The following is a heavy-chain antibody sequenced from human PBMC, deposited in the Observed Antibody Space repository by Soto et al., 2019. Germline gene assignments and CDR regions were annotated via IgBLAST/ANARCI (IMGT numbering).Heavy chain of an antibody. CDR1: GFTFSSYA. V-gene: IGHV3-30-3*01. Sequence: PGGSLRLSCAASGFTFSSYAMHWVRQAPGKGLEWVAVISYDGSNKYYADSVKGRFTISRGNSKNTLYLQMNSLRAEDTAVYYCARGNPEYYFDYWGQGTLVTVSS. D-gene: IGHD4-4*01. J-gene: IGHJ4*02. CDR3: ARGNPEYYFDY. CDR2: ISYDGSNK.